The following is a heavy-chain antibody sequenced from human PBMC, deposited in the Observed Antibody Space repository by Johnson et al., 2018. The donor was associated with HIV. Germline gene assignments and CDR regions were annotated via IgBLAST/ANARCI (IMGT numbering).Heavy chain of an antibody. D-gene: IGHD6-13*01. Sequence: QVQLVESGGGVVQPGRSLRLSCAASGFTFSSHGMHWVRQAPGKGLEWVTVISYDGSNKYYADSVKGRFTISRDTSKDTLYLQMTSLRREDTAVYYCARGRKDIAAVDGLDTDGFDMWGQGTMVTVSS. CDR1: GFTFSSHG. J-gene: IGHJ3*02. CDR2: ISYDGSNK. V-gene: IGHV3-30*03. CDR3: ARGRKDIAAVDGLDTDGFDM.